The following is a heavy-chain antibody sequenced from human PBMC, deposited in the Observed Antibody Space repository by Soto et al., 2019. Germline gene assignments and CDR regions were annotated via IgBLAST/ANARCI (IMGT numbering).Heavy chain of an antibody. CDR2: ISSSSSTI. J-gene: IGHJ3*02. CDR1: GFTFSSYS. CDR3: ARDHDSSGWYDAFDI. Sequence: EVQLVESGGGLVQPGGSLRLSCAASGFTFSSYSMNWVRQAPGKGLEWVSYISSSSSTIYYADSVKGRFTISRDNAKNSLYLQMNSLRDKDTAVYYCARDHDSSGWYDAFDIWGQGTMVTVSS. D-gene: IGHD6-19*01. V-gene: IGHV3-48*02.